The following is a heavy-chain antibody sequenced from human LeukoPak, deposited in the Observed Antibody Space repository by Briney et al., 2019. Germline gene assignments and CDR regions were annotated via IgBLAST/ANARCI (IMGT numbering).Heavy chain of an antibody. J-gene: IGHJ4*02. V-gene: IGHV4-59*08. CDR1: GGSISSYY. CDR3: AGDRRGYSYGSFDY. Sequence: PSETLSLTCTVSGGSISSYYWSWIRQPPGKGLEWIGYIYYSGSTNYNPSLKSRVTISVDTSKNQFSLKLSSVTVADTAVYYCAGDRRGYSYGSFDYWGQGTLVTVSS. D-gene: IGHD5-18*01. CDR2: IYYSGST.